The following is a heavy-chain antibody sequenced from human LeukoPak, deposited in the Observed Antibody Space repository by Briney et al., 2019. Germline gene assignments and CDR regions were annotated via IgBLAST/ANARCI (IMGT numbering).Heavy chain of an antibody. J-gene: IGHJ5*02. D-gene: IGHD6-13*01. CDR3: ARHRLAEQQRNWFGP. CDR1: GGSISSSSYY. CDR2: IYYSGST. Sequence: PSETLSLTCTVSGGSISSSSYYWGWIRQPPGKGLVWIGSIYYSGSTYYNPSLKSRVTISVDTSKNQFSLKLSSVTAADTAVYYCARHRLAEQQRNWFGPWGQGTLVTVSS. V-gene: IGHV4-39*01.